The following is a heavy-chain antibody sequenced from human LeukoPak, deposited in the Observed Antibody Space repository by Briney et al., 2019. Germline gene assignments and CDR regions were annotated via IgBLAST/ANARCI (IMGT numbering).Heavy chain of an antibody. CDR3: ARDDSYYGSGSYYDY. V-gene: IGHV4-31*03. CDR2: IYYSGST. J-gene: IGHJ4*02. CDR1: GGSISSGGYY. D-gene: IGHD3-10*01. Sequence: SETLSLTCTVSGGSISSGGYYGSWIRQHPGKGLEWIGYIYYSGSTYYNPSLKSRVTISVDTSKNQFSLKLSSVTAADTAVYYCARDDSYYGSGSYYDYWGQGTLVTVSS.